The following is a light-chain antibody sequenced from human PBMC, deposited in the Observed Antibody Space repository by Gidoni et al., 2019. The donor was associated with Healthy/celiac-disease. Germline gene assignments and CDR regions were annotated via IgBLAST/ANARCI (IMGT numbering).Light chain of an antibody. Sequence: DIQMTQSPSSLSASVGDRVTITCQASQDISNYLNWYQQKPGKAPKLLIYDASNLETGVPSRCSGSGSGTDFTFTISSLQQEDIATYYCQRYDNLPSFGGGTKVEIK. V-gene: IGKV1-33*01. CDR3: QRYDNLPS. CDR1: QDISNY. CDR2: DAS. J-gene: IGKJ4*01.